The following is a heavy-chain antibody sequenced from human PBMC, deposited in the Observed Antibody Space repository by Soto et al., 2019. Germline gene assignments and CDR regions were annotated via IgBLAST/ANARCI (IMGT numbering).Heavy chain of an antibody. J-gene: IGHJ4*02. Sequence: QLQLQESGSGLVKPSQTLSLTCAVSGGSISSGGYSWSWIRQPPGKVLEWIGYIYHSGSTYYNPSLKRRVTISVDRSKNQFSLKLTSVTAADTAVYYCARALYYDYVWGSSEYDFDYLGQGTLVTVSS. D-gene: IGHD3-16*01. V-gene: IGHV4-30-2*01. CDR2: IYHSGST. CDR1: GGSISSGGYS. CDR3: ARALYYDYVWGSSEYDFDY.